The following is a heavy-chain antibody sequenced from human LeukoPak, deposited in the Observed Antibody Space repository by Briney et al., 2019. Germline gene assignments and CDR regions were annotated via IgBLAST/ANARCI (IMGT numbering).Heavy chain of an antibody. D-gene: IGHD3-10*01. J-gene: IGHJ4*02. CDR2: ISGSGGST. V-gene: IGHV3-23*01. CDR3: AKAVGTMVRAEDY. CDR1: RFTFDDYA. Sequence: GGSLRLSCAASRFTFDDYAMHWVRQAPGKGLEWVSAISGSGGSTYYADSVKGRFTISRDNSKNTLYLQMNSLRAEDTAVYYCAKAVGTMVRAEDYWGQGTLVTVSS.